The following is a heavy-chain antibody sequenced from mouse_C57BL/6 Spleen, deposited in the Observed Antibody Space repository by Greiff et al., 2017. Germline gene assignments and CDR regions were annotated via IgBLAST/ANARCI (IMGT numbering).Heavy chain of an antibody. J-gene: IGHJ2*01. D-gene: IGHD2-3*01. CDR2: IDPSDSYT. CDR1: GYTFTSYW. Sequence: QVQLQQPGAELVMPGASVKLSCKASGYTFTSYWMHWVKQRPGQGLEWIGEIDPSDSYTNYNQKFKGKSTLTVDKSSSTAYMQLSSLTSEDSAVYYCARRGYDGYYPLDYWGQGTTLTVSS. V-gene: IGHV1-69*01. CDR3: ARRGYDGYYPLDY.